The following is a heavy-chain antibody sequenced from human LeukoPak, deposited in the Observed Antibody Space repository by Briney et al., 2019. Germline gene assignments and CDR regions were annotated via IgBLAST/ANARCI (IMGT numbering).Heavy chain of an antibody. CDR3: AKGAWAADGPMGNNFAS. J-gene: IGHJ4*02. CDR2: IRYDASDK. V-gene: IGHV3-30*02. CDR1: GFRFSDYG. D-gene: IGHD6-13*01. Sequence: GGSLRLSCVASGFRFSDYGMHWVRQAPGKGLEWVAFIRYDASDKYYADSVKGRLTISRDNSNNTLTLHMDSLRIEDTSIYFCAKGAWAADGPMGNNFASWGQGSLVTVSS.